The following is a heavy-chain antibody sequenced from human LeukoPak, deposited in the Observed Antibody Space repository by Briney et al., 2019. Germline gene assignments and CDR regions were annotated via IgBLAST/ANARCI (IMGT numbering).Heavy chain of an antibody. CDR2: IYYSGST. Sequence: GSLRLSCAASGFTFSSYGMHWVRQPPGKGLEWIGSIYYSGSTYYNPSLKSRITISVDTSKNQFSLNLSSVTAADTAVYYCARLYYDSSGYYQICYFDYWGQGTLVTVSS. CDR1: GFTFSSYG. D-gene: IGHD3-22*01. J-gene: IGHJ4*02. CDR3: ARLYYDSSGYYQICYFDY. V-gene: IGHV4-39*01.